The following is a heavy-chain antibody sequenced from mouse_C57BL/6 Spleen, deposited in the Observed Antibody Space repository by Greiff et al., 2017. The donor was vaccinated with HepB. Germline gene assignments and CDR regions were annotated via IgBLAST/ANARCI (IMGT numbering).Heavy chain of an antibody. V-gene: IGHV1-69*01. Sequence: QVQLQQPGAELVMPGASVKLSCKASGYTFTSYWMHWVKQRPGQGLEWIGEIDPSDSYTNYNQKFKGKSTLTVDKSSSTAYMQLSSPTSEDSAVYYCASGGYSNYVWFAYWGQGTLVTVSA. CDR1: GYTFTSYW. CDR2: IDPSDSYT. CDR3: ASGGYSNYVWFAY. J-gene: IGHJ3*01. D-gene: IGHD2-5*01.